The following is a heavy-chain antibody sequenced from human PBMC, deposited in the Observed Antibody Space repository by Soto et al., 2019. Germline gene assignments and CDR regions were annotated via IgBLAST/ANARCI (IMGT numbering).Heavy chain of an antibody. CDR2: IIPIFGTI. CDR3: AILTPITGVY. Sequence: VLLVQSGAEVKKPGSSVKVSCKASGGTFSTYTLSWVRHAPGQGLEWMGGIIPIFGTINYAQKFQGRVTITADRSTTTAYMELISPRSDDTDVYYCAILTPITGVYWGKGALVTVSS. J-gene: IGHJ4*02. CDR1: GGTFSTYT. D-gene: IGHD5-12*01. V-gene: IGHV1-69*06.